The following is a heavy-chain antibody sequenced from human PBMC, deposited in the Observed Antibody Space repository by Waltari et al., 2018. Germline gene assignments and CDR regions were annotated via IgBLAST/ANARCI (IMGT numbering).Heavy chain of an antibody. D-gene: IGHD3-3*02. CDR1: GFTLSSVY. CDR3: VRAGLGLLDFVLDY. J-gene: IGHJ4*02. Sequence: QVQLVESGGGVVQPGRSRRLSCVACGFTLSSVYLPWVRQAPGKGLEWVAVTSYDGSRNYYADSVKGRFTISRDNSKNTLYLQMNSLTFEDTAVYYCVRAGLGLLDFVLDYWGQGTLVRVSS. CDR2: TSYDGSRN. V-gene: IGHV3-30*01.